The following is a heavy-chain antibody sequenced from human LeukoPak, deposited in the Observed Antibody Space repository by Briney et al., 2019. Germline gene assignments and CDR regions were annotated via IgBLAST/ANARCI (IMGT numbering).Heavy chain of an antibody. CDR2: INTYNGFS. CDR3: AKNTTGGYSDY. D-gene: IGHD1-1*01. CDR1: GYSFTSSG. V-gene: IGHV1-18*01. J-gene: IGHJ4*02. Sequence: ASVTVSCQTSGYSFTSSGITWVRQAPGQGLEWMGWINTYNGFSKYARKLQGRVTMTADTSKSTAYMELSSLSSDDTAVYYCAKNTTGGYSDYWGQGTLVTVSS.